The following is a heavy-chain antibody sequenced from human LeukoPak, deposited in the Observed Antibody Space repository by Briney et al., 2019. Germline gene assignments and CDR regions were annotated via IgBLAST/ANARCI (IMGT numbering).Heavy chain of an antibody. V-gene: IGHV4-59*01. D-gene: IGHD6-13*01. CDR3: ARGVTQQLGYYYSYHMDV. CDR2: ISYSGIT. J-gene: IGHJ6*03. Sequence: PSETLSLTCTVSGGSINTYSWNLIRQPPGRGVEGIGNISYSGITDYNPSLQSRVTISVDTSKNQFFLNLRSVTAADTAVYYCARGVTQQLGYYYSYHMDVWGKGTTVTVSS. CDR1: GGSINTYS.